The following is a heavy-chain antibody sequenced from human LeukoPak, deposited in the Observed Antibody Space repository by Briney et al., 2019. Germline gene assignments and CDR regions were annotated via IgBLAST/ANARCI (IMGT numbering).Heavy chain of an antibody. D-gene: IGHD6-13*01. V-gene: IGHV5-51*01. CDR3: AITGGGYSSTSYNWFDP. CDR2: IYPGDSDT. Sequence: GGSLRLSCAASGYSFTSYWIGWVRQMPGKGLEWMGIIYPGDSDTRYSPSFQGQVTISADKSISTAYLQWSSLKASDTAMYYCAITGGGYSSTSYNWFDPWGQGTLVIVSS. J-gene: IGHJ5*02. CDR1: GYSFTSYW.